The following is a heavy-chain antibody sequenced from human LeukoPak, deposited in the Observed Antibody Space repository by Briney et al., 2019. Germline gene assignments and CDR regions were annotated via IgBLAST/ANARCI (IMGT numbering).Heavy chain of an antibody. CDR3: ARGANYYGSGSYPTTHFDY. Sequence: GGSLRLSCAGSGFTFSSYAMSWVRQAPGKGLEWVSGISGSGSSTNYADSVKGRFTISRDNSKNTLFLQMNSLRAEDTAVYYCARGANYYGSGSYPTTHFDYWGQGTLVTVSS. V-gene: IGHV3-23*01. D-gene: IGHD3-10*01. CDR2: ISGSGSST. J-gene: IGHJ4*02. CDR1: GFTFSSYA.